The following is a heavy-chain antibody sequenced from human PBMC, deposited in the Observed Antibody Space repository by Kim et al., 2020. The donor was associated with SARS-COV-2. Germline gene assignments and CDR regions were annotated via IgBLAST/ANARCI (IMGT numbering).Heavy chain of an antibody. CDR2: ISSIGRTI. CDR3: ARVERLYGMDV. CDR1: GFSFSNYD. D-gene: IGHD1-26*01. V-gene: IGHV3-48*03. Sequence: GGSLRLSCAASGFSFSNYDMNWVRQAPGKRLEWLSYISSIGRTIYYADSVKGRFTISRDNAKNSLSLQMNSLRVEDTAVYYCARVERLYGMDVWGQGTTVTVSS. J-gene: IGHJ6*02.